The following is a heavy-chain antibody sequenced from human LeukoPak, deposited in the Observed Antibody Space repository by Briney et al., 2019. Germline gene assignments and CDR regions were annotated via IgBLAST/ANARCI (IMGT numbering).Heavy chain of an antibody. J-gene: IGHJ4*02. CDR2: ISSSSSYI. D-gene: IGHD2-21*02. V-gene: IGHV3-21*01. CDR1: GFTFSSYS. Sequence: PGGSLRLSCAASGFTFSSYSMNWVRQAPGKGLEWVSSISSSSSYIYYADSVKGRFTISRDNAKNSLYLQMNSLRAEDTAVYYCAKDPAAIVVVTATFDYWGQGTLVTVSS. CDR3: AKDPAAIVVVTATFDY.